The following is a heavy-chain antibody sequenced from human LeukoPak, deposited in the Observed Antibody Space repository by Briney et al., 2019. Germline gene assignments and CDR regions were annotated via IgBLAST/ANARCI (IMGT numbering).Heavy chain of an antibody. Sequence: SETLSLTCTVSGGSISSSSYYWGWIRQPPGKGLEWIGSIYYSGSTYYNPSLKSRVTISVDTSKNQFSLKLTSVTAADTAVYYCARGRGSDFWSASNIWGQGTLVTVSS. D-gene: IGHD3-3*01. CDR1: GGSISSSSYY. CDR3: ARGRGSDFWSASNI. V-gene: IGHV4-39*01. CDR2: IYYSGST. J-gene: IGHJ4*02.